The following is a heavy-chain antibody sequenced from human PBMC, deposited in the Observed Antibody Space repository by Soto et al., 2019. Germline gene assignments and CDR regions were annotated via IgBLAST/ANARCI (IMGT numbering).Heavy chain of an antibody. J-gene: IGHJ4*02. Sequence: QVQLQQWGAGLLKPSETLSLTCAVYGGSFSGYYWSWIRQSPGTGLEWIGDINYTGGTNYNPSLKIRVPLSVDTSKNQFSRNLTAVTCADAAVYYCARQGSPTTAYWGQGTRVTVSS. CDR1: GGSFSGYY. D-gene: IGHD2-21*02. V-gene: IGHV4-34*01. CDR3: ARQGSPTTAY. CDR2: INYTGGT.